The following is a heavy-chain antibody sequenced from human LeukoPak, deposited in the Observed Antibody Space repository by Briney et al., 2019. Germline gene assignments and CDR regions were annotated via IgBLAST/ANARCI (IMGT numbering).Heavy chain of an antibody. D-gene: IGHD6-19*01. Sequence: PGGSLRLSCAASGVDFITYSMNWVRQAPGKGLEWISYISISSSTIYYAGSVKGRFTVSRDNAKTSLYLQMNSLRAEDTAVYYWARAPGQKTYSSGWYGSIDLDYWGQGTLVTVSS. J-gene: IGHJ4*02. CDR2: ISISSSTI. V-gene: IGHV3-48*01. CDR3: ARAPGQKTYSSGWYGSIDLDY. CDR1: GVDFITYS.